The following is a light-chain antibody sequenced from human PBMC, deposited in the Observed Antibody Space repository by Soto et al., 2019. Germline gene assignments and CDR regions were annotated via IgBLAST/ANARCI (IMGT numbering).Light chain of an antibody. CDR1: SSDVGGYNY. J-gene: IGLJ1*01. Sequence: QSALTQPASVSGSPGQSITISCTGTSSDVGGYNYVSWYQHHPGKAPKLIIYDVSSRPSGVSNRFSGSKSGNTASLTISGLQAEDEADYSCSSYSGSSTLDVFGTGTKLTVL. CDR3: SSYSGSSTLDV. CDR2: DVS. V-gene: IGLV2-14*03.